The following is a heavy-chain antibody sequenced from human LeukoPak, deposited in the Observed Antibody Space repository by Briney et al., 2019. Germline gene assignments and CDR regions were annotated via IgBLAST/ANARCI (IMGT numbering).Heavy chain of an antibody. CDR3: ASNGNFLPYY. CDR1: GYTFSGYY. Sequence: ASVKVSCKASGYTFSGYYMQWVRQAPGQGLEWMGWINPNSGGTNFAQKFQGRVTMNRDTSISTAYMELSRLRSDDTAVYYCASNGNFLPYYWGQGTLVTVSS. D-gene: IGHD1-1*01. V-gene: IGHV1-2*02. CDR2: INPNSGGT. J-gene: IGHJ4*02.